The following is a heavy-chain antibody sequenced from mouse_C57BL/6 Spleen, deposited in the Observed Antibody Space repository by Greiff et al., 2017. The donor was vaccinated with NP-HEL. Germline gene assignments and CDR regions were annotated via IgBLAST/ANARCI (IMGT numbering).Heavy chain of an antibody. D-gene: IGHD6-1*01. CDR3: ARKAAPGFAY. V-gene: IGHV1-50*01. CDR2: IDPSDSYT. Sequence: VKLQQPGAELVKPGASVKLSCKASGYTFTSYWMQWVKQRPGQGLEWIGEIDPSDSYTNYNQKFKGKATLTVDTSSSTAYMQLSSLTSEDSAVYYCARKAAPGFAYWGQGTLVTVSA. J-gene: IGHJ3*01. CDR1: GYTFTSYW.